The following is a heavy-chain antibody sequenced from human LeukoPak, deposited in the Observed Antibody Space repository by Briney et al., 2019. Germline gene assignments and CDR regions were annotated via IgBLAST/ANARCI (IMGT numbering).Heavy chain of an antibody. D-gene: IGHD3-9*01. V-gene: IGHV4-30-4*08. CDR3: ARGHSDILTGYVDY. Sequence: SQTLSLTCTVSSGSISSDDYYWSWIRQPPGKGLEWLGYFYYSGSTYYNPSLKSRVTISVDTSKNQFSLNLSSVTAADTAVYYCARGHSDILTGYVDYWGQGTLVTVSS. CDR2: FYYSGST. CDR1: SGSISSDDYY. J-gene: IGHJ4*02.